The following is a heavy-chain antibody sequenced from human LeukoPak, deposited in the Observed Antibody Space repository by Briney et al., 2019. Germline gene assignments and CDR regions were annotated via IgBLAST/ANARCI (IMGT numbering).Heavy chain of an antibody. CDR3: ARDLRPGPYYYGSGSYYKSGLDY. CDR1: GGSISSYY. V-gene: IGHV4-4*07. D-gene: IGHD3-10*01. J-gene: IGHJ4*02. Sequence: SETLSLTCTVSGGSISSYYWSWIRQPAGKGLEWIGHIYNSGSTNYNPSLKGRVTMSVATSKNQFSLHLSSVTAADTAVYYCARDLRPGPYYYGSGSYYKSGLDYWGQGTLVTVSS. CDR2: IYNSGST.